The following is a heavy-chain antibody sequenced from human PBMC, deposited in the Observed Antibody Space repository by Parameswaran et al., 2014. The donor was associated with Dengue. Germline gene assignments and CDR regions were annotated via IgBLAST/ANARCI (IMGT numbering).Heavy chain of an antibody. CDR1: GGSISSYY. V-gene: IGHV4-59*13. J-gene: IGHJ4*02. CDR2: IYYSGST. D-gene: IGHD5-18*01. CDR3: ARSRDTAMVNFDY. Sequence: ASETLSLTCTVSGGSISSYYWSWIRQPPGKGLEWIGYIYYSGSTNYNPSLKSRVTISVDTSKNQFSLKLNSVTAADTAVYYCARSRDTAMVNFDYWGQGTLVTVSS.